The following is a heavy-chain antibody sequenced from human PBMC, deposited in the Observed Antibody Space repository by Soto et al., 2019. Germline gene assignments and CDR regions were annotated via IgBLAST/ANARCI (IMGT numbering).Heavy chain of an antibody. J-gene: IGHJ4*02. D-gene: IGHD1-1*01. Sequence: QVQLVQSGDEVRKPGASVKVSCEASGYTFTSYDIYWVRQATGQGLEWMGWLNPNTGNSGYAQKFQGRITVTSDTSINTVHMELSSLRSEDTAVYYCARRAETNGWNGFGADKYYFDFWGQGTLVTVSS. V-gene: IGHV1-8*01. CDR1: GYTFTSYD. CDR2: LNPNTGNS. CDR3: ARRAETNGWNGFGADKYYFDF.